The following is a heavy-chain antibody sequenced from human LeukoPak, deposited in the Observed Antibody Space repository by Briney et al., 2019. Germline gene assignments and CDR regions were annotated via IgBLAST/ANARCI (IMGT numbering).Heavy chain of an antibody. J-gene: IGHJ4*02. CDR2: IIPILGIA. CDR3: ARGVWLYPFDY. V-gene: IGHV1-69*04. D-gene: IGHD3-16*02. Sequence: ASVKVSCKASGGTFSSYAISWVRQAPGQGLEWMGRIIPILGIANYAQKFQGRVTITADKSTSTAYMDLSSLRSEDTAVYYCARGVWLYPFDYWGQGTLVTVSS. CDR1: GGTFSSYA.